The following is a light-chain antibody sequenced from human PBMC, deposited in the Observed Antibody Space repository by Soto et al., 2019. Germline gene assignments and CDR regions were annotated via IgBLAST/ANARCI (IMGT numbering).Light chain of an antibody. V-gene: IGLV2-14*01. J-gene: IGLJ1*01. Sequence: QSVLTQPASVSGSPGQSITISCTGTSSDVGTYNFVSWYQLHPGKAPKLMIYEVKNRPSGVSNRFSGSKSGNTASLTISGLQAEDEADYYCNSYTGRYSLYVFGTGTKVTVL. CDR3: NSYTGRYSLYV. CDR1: SSDVGTYNF. CDR2: EVK.